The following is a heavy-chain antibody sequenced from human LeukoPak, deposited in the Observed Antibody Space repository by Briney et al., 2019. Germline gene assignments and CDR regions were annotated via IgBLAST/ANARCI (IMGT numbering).Heavy chain of an antibody. V-gene: IGHV3-30*02. Sequence: PGGSLRLSCAASGFTFSSYGMHWVRQAPGKGLEWVAFIRYDGSNRYYADSVKGRFTISRDNSKNTLYLQMNSLRAEDTAVYYCAKDRVLTGYYNAHFDYWGQGTLVTVSS. CDR2: IRYDGSNR. D-gene: IGHD3-9*01. CDR1: GFTFSSYG. CDR3: AKDRVLTGYYNAHFDY. J-gene: IGHJ4*02.